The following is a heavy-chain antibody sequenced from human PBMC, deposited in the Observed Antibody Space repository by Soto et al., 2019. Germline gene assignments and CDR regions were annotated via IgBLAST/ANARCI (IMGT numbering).Heavy chain of an antibody. CDR1: GGTFASYS. J-gene: IGHJ6*02. Sequence: QEELVQSGAEVKKPGSSVNVSCKASGGTFASYSITWVRQAPGQRLEWMGEIIPLLKTVNYAQKFQGRVTVTGNRSTSTVYMALSRMRSDDTAVYYCARDPVDLFGYMDVWGPGATGTIS. CDR2: IIPLLKTV. D-gene: IGHD6-25*01. CDR3: ARDPVDLFGYMDV. V-gene: IGHV1-69*06.